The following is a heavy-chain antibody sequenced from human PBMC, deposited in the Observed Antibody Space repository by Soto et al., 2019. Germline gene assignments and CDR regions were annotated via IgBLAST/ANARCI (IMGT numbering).Heavy chain of an antibody. CDR3: ATSLMTTVTTGYYYYGMDV. D-gene: IGHD4-4*01. V-gene: IGHV1-69*13. J-gene: IGHJ6*02. CDR2: IVPIYRTA. Sequence: SVKVSCKASGGTFSSYRINWVRQAPGQGLEWVGGIVPIYRTADYAQKFQGRVTITADESARTSYMELRSLKSQDTAVYYCATSLMTTVTTGYYYYGMDVWGQGTTVTVSS. CDR1: GGTFSSYR.